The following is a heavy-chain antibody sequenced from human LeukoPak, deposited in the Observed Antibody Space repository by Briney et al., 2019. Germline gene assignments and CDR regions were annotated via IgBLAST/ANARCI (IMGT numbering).Heavy chain of an antibody. D-gene: IGHD3-9*01. J-gene: IGHJ5*02. CDR3: ARLTGYSSESWFDP. V-gene: IGHV4-4*07. CDR2: IYTSGST. Sequence: SETLSLTCTVSGGSISSYYWSWIRQPAGKGLEWIGRIYTSGSTNYNPSLKSRVTMSVDTSKNQFSLKLSSVTAADTAVYYCARLTGYSSESWFDPWGQGTLVTVSS. CDR1: GGSISSYY.